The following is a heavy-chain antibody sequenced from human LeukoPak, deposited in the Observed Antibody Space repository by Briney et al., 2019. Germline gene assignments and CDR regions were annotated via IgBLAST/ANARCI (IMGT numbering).Heavy chain of an antibody. CDR1: GYSFTSYW. CDR2: IYPGDSDT. CDR3: ARRSIVVVPAAKGIYFDY. V-gene: IGHV5-51*01. D-gene: IGHD2-2*01. Sequence: GESLKISCKGSGYSFTSYWIGWVRQMPVKGLEWMGIIYPGDSDTRYSPSFQGQVTISADKSISTAYLQWSSLKASDTAMYYCARRSIVVVPAAKGIYFDYWGQGTLVTVSS. J-gene: IGHJ4*02.